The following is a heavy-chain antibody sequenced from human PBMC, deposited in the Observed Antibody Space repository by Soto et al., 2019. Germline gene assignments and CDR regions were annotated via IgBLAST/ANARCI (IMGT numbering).Heavy chain of an antibody. V-gene: IGHV1-2*04. CDR3: ARGDSTDCSNGVCSFFYNHDMDV. CDR2: INPKSGGT. CDR1: GYSFTDYH. D-gene: IGHD2-8*01. Sequence: QVQLVQSGAEVKKPGASVKVSCKASGYSFTDYHIHWVRQAPGQGLEWLGRINPKSGGTSTAQKFQGWVTMTTDTSISTASMELTRLISDDTAIYYCARGDSTDCSNGVCSFFYNHDMDVWGQGTTVTVSS. J-gene: IGHJ6*02.